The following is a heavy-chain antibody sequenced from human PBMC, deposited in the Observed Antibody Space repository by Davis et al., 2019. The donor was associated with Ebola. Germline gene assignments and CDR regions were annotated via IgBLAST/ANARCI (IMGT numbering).Heavy chain of an antibody. CDR3: ARAQNTVMGFDP. D-gene: IGHD5-18*01. V-gene: IGHV3-53*01. CDR2: IYSDGST. CDR1: GFTVSSNY. Sequence: GESLKISCAASGFTVSSNYMSWVRQAPGKGLEWVSVIYSDGSTYYADSVKGRFTISRDNSRNTLYLQMNSLRAEDTAVYYCARAQNTVMGFDPWGQGTLVTVSS. J-gene: IGHJ5*02.